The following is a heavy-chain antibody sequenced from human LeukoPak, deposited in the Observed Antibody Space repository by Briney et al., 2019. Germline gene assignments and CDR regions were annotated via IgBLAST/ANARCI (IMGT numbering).Heavy chain of an antibody. CDR3: AKGHYYGSSGYYYADI. D-gene: IGHD3-22*01. Sequence: PGGSLRLSCAASGFTFSSYGMHWVRQAPGKWLEWVAIIRYDGSNKYYADSVKGRFTISRDNSKNTLYLQMNSLRAEDTAVYYCAKGHYYGSSGYYYADIWGQGTMVTVSS. J-gene: IGHJ3*02. CDR1: GFTFSSYG. CDR2: IRYDGSNK. V-gene: IGHV3-30*02.